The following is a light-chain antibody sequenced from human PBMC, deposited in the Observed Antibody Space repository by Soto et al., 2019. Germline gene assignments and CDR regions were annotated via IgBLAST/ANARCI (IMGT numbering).Light chain of an antibody. J-gene: IGKJ1*01. V-gene: IGKV1-39*01. CDR2: GAS. Sequence: IQMTQSPSSLSASVGDRVTITCRASETITNYLNWYQQKPGKAPNLLIYGASSLQSGVPSRFSGSGSGTEFTLTITSLQPEDFATYYCQQSYSTPVTFGQGTKV. CDR3: QQSYSTPVT. CDR1: ETITNY.